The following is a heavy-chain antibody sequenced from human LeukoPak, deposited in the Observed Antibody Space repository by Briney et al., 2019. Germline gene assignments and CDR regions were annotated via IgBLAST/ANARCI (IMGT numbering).Heavy chain of an antibody. CDR1: GFTFDDYG. V-gene: IGHV3-53*01. J-gene: IGHJ6*02. Sequence: GGSLRLSCAASGFTFDDYGMSWVRQAPGKGLEWVSVIYSGGSTYYADSVKGRFTISRDNSKNTLYLQMNSLRAEDTAVYYCARESTPSFGARFYGMDVWGQGTTVTVSS. CDR3: ARESTPSFGARFYGMDV. D-gene: IGHD3-10*01. CDR2: IYSGGST.